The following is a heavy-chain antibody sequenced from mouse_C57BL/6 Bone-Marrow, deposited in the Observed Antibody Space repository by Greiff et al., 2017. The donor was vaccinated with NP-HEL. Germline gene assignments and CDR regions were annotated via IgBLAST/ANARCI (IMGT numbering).Heavy chain of an antibody. D-gene: IGHD1-1*01. J-gene: IGHJ4*01. Sequence: EVKLMESGEGLVKPGGSLKLSCAASGFTFSSYAMSWVRQTPEKRLEWVAYISSGGDYIYYPDTVKGRFTISRDNARNTLYLQMSSLKSEDTAMYYCTREEVIYYYGSSYDAMDYWGQGTSVTVSS. V-gene: IGHV5-9-1*02. CDR3: TREEVIYYYGSSYDAMDY. CDR2: ISSGGDYI. CDR1: GFTFSSYA.